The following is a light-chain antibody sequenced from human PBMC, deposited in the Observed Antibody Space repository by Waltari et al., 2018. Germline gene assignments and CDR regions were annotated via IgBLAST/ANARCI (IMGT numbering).Light chain of an antibody. J-gene: IGLJ1*01. CDR1: DIAGKT. V-gene: IGLV3-21*01. CDR2: HNS. CDR3: QVWDSDRDHYV. Sequence: SSALIQPPSVSVAPGTTATITCCGSDIAGKTVPWYLQKSGQAPTLVIYHNSNRPSGIPQRVSGSKSGGTAALTINRVEAGDEGDYFCQVWDSDRDHYVFGSGTTVSVL.